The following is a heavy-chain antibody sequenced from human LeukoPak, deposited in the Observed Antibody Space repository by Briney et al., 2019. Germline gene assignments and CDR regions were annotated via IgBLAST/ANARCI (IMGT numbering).Heavy chain of an antibody. V-gene: IGHV3-7*01. J-gene: IGHJ4*02. Sequence: PGGSLRLSCVASGFTFSNYWMRWVRQAPGKGLGWVADMKSDGSEKNYAQSVNGRFTISRDNAKSSLFLQMNSLRAEDTGFYYCARGGLYSFDSWGQGTLVTVSS. CDR1: GFTFSNYW. CDR3: ARGGLYSFDS. D-gene: IGHD2-21*01. CDR2: MKSDGSEK.